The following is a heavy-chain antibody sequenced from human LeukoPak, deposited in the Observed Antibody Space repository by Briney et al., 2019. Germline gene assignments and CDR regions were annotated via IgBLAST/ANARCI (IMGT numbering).Heavy chain of an antibody. V-gene: IGHV3-30*18. J-gene: IGHJ4*02. CDR1: GFSFSSYV. Sequence: GGSLRLSCAASGFSFSSYVMHWVRQAPGKGLEWVAVISSDGSDKYYADSGKGRFTISRDNSKNQLYLQMNSLRPEDTAVYYCAKGVRGVIAYYLDYWGQGTLVTVSS. CDR2: ISSDGSDK. D-gene: IGHD3-10*01. CDR3: AKGVRGVIAYYLDY.